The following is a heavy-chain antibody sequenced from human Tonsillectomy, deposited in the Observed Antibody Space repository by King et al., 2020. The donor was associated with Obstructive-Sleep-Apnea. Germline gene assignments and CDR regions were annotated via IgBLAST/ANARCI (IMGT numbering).Heavy chain of an antibody. V-gene: IGHV1-18*04. CDR2: ISGYNGNR. CDR3: AGDQGWDDYPSYIDY. D-gene: IGHD4-11*01. CDR1: GYSFTSHG. Sequence: QLVQSGGEVKKPGASVKVSCKAFGYSFTSHGINWVRQAPAQGLEWMGGISGYNGNRKDAQKFQGRVIMTTDTSTSTAYMELKSLRSDDTAVYYSAGDQGWDDYPSYIDYWGQGTLVTVSS. J-gene: IGHJ4*02.